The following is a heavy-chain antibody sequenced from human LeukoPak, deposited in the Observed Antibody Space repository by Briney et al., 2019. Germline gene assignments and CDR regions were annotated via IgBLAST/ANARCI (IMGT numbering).Heavy chain of an antibody. CDR3: ARHVGDSSGYYWAYYYYMDV. Sequence: PSETLSLTCTVSGGSISSSSYYWGWIRQPPGKGLEWIGSIYYSGSTYYNPSLKSRVTISVDTSKNQFSLKLSSVTAADTAVYYCARHVGDSSGYYWAYYYYMDVWGKGTTVTISS. D-gene: IGHD3-22*01. J-gene: IGHJ6*03. CDR2: IYYSGST. V-gene: IGHV4-39*01. CDR1: GGSISSSSYY.